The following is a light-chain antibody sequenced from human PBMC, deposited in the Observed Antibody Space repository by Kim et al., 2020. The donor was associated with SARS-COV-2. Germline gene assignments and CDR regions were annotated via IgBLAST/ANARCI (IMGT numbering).Light chain of an antibody. Sequence: QLVLTQSPSASAYLGASVTLTCTLSSGHSSNVIAWHKQRPEKGPQYLMNVNSDGSHNKGDGIPDRFSGSSSGAERYLTISSLQSEDEADYYCQTWGTGIRVFGGGTQLTVL. CDR1: SGHSSNV. CDR3: QTWGTGIRV. CDR2: VNSDGSH. J-gene: IGLJ3*02. V-gene: IGLV4-69*01.